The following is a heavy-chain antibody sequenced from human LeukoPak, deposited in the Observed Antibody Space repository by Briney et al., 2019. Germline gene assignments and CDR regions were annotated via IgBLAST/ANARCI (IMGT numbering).Heavy chain of an antibody. V-gene: IGHV3-53*01. D-gene: IGHD3-10*01. J-gene: IGHJ3*02. CDR1: GFTVGSNY. CDR2: IYSGGST. Sequence: GGSLRLSCAASGFTVGSNYMSWVRQAPGKGLEWVSVIYSGGSTYYADSVKGRFTISRDNSRNTLHLQMNSLRAEDTAVYYCARVSGFGELSGAFDIWGQGTMVTVSS. CDR3: ARVSGFGELSGAFDI.